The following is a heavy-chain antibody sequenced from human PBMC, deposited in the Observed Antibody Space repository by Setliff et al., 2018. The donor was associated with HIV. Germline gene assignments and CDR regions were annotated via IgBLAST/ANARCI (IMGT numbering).Heavy chain of an antibody. CDR1: GGSISSGSYY. J-gene: IGHJ6*03. CDR3: ARASTGYSSIWYRNGLTYYNYMDV. V-gene: IGHV4-61*09. CDR2: VAADGST. Sequence: SETLSLTCTVSGGSISSGSYYWGWVRQPPGQTLQWLGHVAADGSTNYNPSFRSRVTMSVDTSKNQFSLRLSSVTAADTAVFYCARASTGYSSIWYRNGLTYYNYMDVWGRGTKVTVS. D-gene: IGHD6-13*01.